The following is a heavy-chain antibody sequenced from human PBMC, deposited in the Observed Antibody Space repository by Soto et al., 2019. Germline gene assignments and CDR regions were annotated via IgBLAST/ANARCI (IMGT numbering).Heavy chain of an antibody. V-gene: IGHV1-46*01. J-gene: IGHJ5*02. CDR2: INPSGGST. CDR1: GYTFTSYY. D-gene: IGHD2-2*02. CDR3: ARGGIVVVPAAIVHWFDP. Sequence: ASVKVSCKASGYTFTSYYMHWARQAPGQGLEWMGIINPSGGSTSYAQKFQGRVTMTRDTSTSTVYMELSSLRSEDTAVYYCARGGIVVVPAAIVHWFDPWGQGTLVTVSS.